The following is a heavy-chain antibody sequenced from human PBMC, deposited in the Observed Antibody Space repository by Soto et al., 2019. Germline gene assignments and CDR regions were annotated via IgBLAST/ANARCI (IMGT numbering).Heavy chain of an antibody. V-gene: IGHV3-74*01. D-gene: IGHD1-26*01. CDR3: ARTLMGAGGY. CDR1: GFTFSNSW. Sequence: EVQVVESGGGLVQPGGSLRLSCAASGFTFSNSWMHWVRQPPGKGLEWVSHINNDGSRVDYAGSVKGRFTISRDNAKNTLYLQMNRLRAEDTAVYFCARTLMGAGGYWGQGTLVTVSS. J-gene: IGHJ4*02. CDR2: INNDGSRV.